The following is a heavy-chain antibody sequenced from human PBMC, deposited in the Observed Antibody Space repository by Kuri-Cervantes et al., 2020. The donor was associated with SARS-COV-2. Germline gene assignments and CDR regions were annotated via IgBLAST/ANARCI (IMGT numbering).Heavy chain of an antibody. CDR2: IKSKTDGGTT. Sequence: GESLKISCAASGFTFSNAWMNWVRQAPGKGLEWVGRIKSKTDGGTTDYAAPVKGRFTISRDDSKNTLYLQMNSLKTEDTAVYYCTRDVKGGFGEYPPYWGQGTLVTVSS. CDR3: TRDVKGGFGEYPPY. CDR1: GFTFSNAW. J-gene: IGHJ4*02. D-gene: IGHD3-10*01. V-gene: IGHV3-15*07.